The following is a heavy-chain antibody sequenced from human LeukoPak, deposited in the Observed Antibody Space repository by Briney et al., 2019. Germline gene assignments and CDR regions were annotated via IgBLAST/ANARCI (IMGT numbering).Heavy chain of an antibody. CDR1: GGSFSGYY. D-gene: IGHD2-2*01. V-gene: IGHV4-34*01. Sequence: SETLSLTCAVYGGSFSGYYWSWIRQPPGQGLEWIGEINHSGSTNYNPSLKSRVTISVDTSKNQFSLKLSSVTAADTAVYYCARGSRYCSSTSCYRWFDPWGQGTLVTVSS. J-gene: IGHJ5*02. CDR3: ARGSRYCSSTSCYRWFDP. CDR2: INHSGST.